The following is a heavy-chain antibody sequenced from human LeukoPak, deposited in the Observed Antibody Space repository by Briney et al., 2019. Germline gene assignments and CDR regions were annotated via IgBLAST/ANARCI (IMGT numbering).Heavy chain of an antibody. J-gene: IGHJ6*03. Sequence: GGSLRLSCAASGFTFSSYAMSWVRQAPGKGLEWVSAISGSGGSTYYADSVKGRFTISRDNSKNTLYLQMNSLRAEDTAVYYCAKEGQQERDHRTYFLYYMDVWGSGTTVTVSS. V-gene: IGHV3-23*01. CDR3: AKEGQQERDHRTYFLYYMDV. CDR2: ISGSGGST. CDR1: GFTFSSYA. D-gene: IGHD6-13*01.